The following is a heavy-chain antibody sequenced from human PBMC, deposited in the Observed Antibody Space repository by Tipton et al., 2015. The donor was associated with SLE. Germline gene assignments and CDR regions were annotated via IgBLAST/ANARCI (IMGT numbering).Heavy chain of an antibody. D-gene: IGHD6-13*01. J-gene: IGHJ4*02. CDR3: TKWWGDCSRSSCDY. Sequence: SLRLSCAASGFTFDDYGMSWVRQAPGKGLEWVSGINWNGGSTGYADSVKGRFTISRDNSKNTLYLEMNSLRAEDTAVYYCTKWWGDCSRSSCDYWGQGTPVTVSS. CDR2: INWNGGST. V-gene: IGHV3-20*04. CDR1: GFTFDDYG.